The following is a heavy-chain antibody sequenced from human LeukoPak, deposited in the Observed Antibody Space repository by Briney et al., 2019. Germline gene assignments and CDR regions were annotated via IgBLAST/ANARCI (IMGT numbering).Heavy chain of an antibody. J-gene: IGHJ4*02. D-gene: IGHD3-22*01. Sequence: GESLKISCYGSGYTFTSYYMHWVRQAPGQGLEWMGIINPSGGSTSYAQKFQGRVTMTRDMSTSTVYMELSSLRSEDTAVYYCARDLYDSSGYYDYWGQGTLVTVSS. CDR1: GYTFTSYY. CDR3: ARDLYDSSGYYDY. CDR2: INPSGGST. V-gene: IGHV1-46*01.